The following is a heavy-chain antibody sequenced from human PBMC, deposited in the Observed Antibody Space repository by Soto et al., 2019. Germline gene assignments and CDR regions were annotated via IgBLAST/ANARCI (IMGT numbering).Heavy chain of an antibody. CDR3: AREGVDYYDSSGYYNLFDP. Sequence: SETLSLTCTVSGGSVSSGSYYWSWIRQPPGKGLEWIGYIYYSGSTNYNPPLKSRVTISVDTSKNQFSLKLSSVTAADTAVYYCAREGVDYYDSSGYYNLFDPRGQGTLVTVSS. J-gene: IGHJ5*02. CDR2: IYYSGST. CDR1: GGSVSSGSYY. V-gene: IGHV4-61*01. D-gene: IGHD3-22*01.